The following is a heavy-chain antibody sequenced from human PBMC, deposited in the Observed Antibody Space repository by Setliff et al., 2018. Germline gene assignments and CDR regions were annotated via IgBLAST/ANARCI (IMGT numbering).Heavy chain of an antibody. CDR2: IRPYIGHT. J-gene: IGHJ4*02. D-gene: IGHD3-10*01. Sequence: ASVKVSCKASGYNLDDFGINWLRQAPGQGLEWMGWIRPYIGHTIYAQNLQGRVTMTTDTSTSTAYMELRSLRSDDTAVYYCARDSGSGFLDYWGQGTLVTVSS. CDR1: GYNLDDFG. V-gene: IGHV1-18*01. CDR3: ARDSGSGFLDY.